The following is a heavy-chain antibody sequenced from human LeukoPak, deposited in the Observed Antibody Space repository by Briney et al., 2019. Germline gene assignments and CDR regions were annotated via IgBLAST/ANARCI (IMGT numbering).Heavy chain of an antibody. CDR3: AKDRRGYSYGYLDY. D-gene: IGHD5-18*01. Sequence: GGSLRLSCAASGFTFSSYAMCWVRQAPGKGLEWVSAISGSGGSTYYADSVKGRFTISRDNSKNTLYLQMNSLRAEDTAVYYCAKDRRGYSYGYLDYWGQGTLVTVSS. CDR1: GFTFSSYA. CDR2: ISGSGGST. V-gene: IGHV3-23*01. J-gene: IGHJ4*02.